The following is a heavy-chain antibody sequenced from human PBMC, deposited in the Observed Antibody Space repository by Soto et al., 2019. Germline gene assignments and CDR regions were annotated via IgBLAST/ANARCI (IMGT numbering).Heavy chain of an antibody. V-gene: IGHV2-5*01. CDR1: GFSLSTSGVG. CDR3: AYSRYTASGVDY. D-gene: IGHD1-26*01. Sequence: QITLKESGPTLVKPTQTLTLTCTFSGFSLSTSGVGVGWIRQPPGKALEWLALIYWYDDKRYTPSLKSRLTITKAPAKSQVVLTMTNMDPADTAIYYFAYSRYTASGVDYWGQGTLVTVSS. J-gene: IGHJ4*02. CDR2: IYWYDDK.